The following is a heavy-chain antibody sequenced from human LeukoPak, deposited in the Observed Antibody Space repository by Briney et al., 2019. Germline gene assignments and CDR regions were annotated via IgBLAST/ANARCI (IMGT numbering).Heavy chain of an antibody. CDR3: AKDESWRYHFDY. Sequence: PGRSLRLSCAASGFTFSSYGMHWVRQAPGKGPEWVAVISSDGSNKYSADSVNGRFTISRENSKNTLYLQMNSLSAEETAVYYCAKDESWRYHFDYWGRGTLVTVS. V-gene: IGHV3-30*18. CDR2: ISSDGSNK. J-gene: IGHJ4*02. CDR1: GFTFSSYG. D-gene: IGHD5-12*01.